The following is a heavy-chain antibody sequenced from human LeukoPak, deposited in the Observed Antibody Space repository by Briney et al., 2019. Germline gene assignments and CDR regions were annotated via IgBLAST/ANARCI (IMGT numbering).Heavy chain of an antibody. CDR1: GFTFSSYG. Sequence: PGGSLRLFCAASGFTFSSYGMHWVRQAPGKGLEWVAFIRYDGSNKYYADSVKGRFTISRDNSKNTLYLQMSSLRAEDTAVYYCAKDRWLALYYFDYWGQGTLVTVSS. CDR3: AKDRWLALYYFDY. D-gene: IGHD6-19*01. CDR2: IRYDGSNK. J-gene: IGHJ4*02. V-gene: IGHV3-30*02.